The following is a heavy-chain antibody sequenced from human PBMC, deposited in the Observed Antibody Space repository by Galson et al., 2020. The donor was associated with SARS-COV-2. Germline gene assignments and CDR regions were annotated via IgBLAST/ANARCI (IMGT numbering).Heavy chain of an antibody. CDR1: GFTFSSYG. CDR2: IWYDGSNK. Sequence: GGSLRLSCAASGFTFSSYGMHWVRQAPGTGLEWVAVIWYDGSNKYYADSVKGRFTISRDNSKNTLYLQMNSLRAEDTAVYYCARVRFQAAYYDIWTGYYPPYYDYGMDVWGQGTTVTVSS. V-gene: IGHV3-33*01. J-gene: IGHJ6*02. D-gene: IGHD3-9*01. CDR3: ARVRFQAAYYDIWTGYYPPYYDYGMDV.